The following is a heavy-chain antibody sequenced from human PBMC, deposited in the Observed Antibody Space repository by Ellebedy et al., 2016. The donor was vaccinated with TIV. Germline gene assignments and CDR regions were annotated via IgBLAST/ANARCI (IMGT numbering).Heavy chain of an antibody. CDR3: ARHAGCWFSGGSKAVVY. J-gene: IGHJ4*02. CDR1: GYSFTDYW. D-gene: IGHD1-26*01. V-gene: IGHV5-51*01. Sequence: GESLKISCKGFGYSFTDYWIGWVRQMPGKGLEWMGIIYPGDSDIRYSPSFQGQVTISADKSISTAYLQWSSLKASDTAMYYCARHAGCWFSGGSKAVVYWGQGTLVTVSS. CDR2: IYPGDSDI.